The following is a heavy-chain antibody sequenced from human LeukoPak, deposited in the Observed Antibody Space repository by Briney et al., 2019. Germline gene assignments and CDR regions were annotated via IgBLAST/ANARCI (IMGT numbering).Heavy chain of an antibody. CDR1: SGSVSSGSYY. D-gene: IGHD4-17*01. J-gene: IGHJ4*02. V-gene: IGHV4-61*01. CDR3: ARVRSADGDYFDH. Sequence: PSETLSLTCTVSSGSVSSGSYYWSWIRQPPGKGLEWIGYIYYSGSTNYNPSLKSRVTISVDTSKNQFSLKLSSVTAADTAVYYCARVRSADGDYFDHWGQGTLVTVSS. CDR2: IYYSGST.